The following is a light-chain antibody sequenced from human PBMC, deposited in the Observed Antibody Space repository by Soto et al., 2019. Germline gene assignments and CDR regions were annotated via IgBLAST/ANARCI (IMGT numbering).Light chain of an antibody. J-gene: IGLJ3*02. Sequence: QSALTQPRSVSGSPGQSVTISCTGTSSDVGGYNYVSWYQQHPGKAPKLMIYDVIKRPSGVPDGSSVSKSGNTSSLTISGFQAEGGAKYFCFSYAGSYTVFDVGTKLTVL. CDR1: SSDVGGYNY. CDR3: FSYAGSYTV. CDR2: DVI. V-gene: IGLV2-11*01.